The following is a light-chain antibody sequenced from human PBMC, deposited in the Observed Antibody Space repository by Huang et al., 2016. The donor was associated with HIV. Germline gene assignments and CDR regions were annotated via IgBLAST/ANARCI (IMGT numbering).Light chain of an antibody. V-gene: IGKV1-33*01. Sequence: DIQLTQSPSSLSASVGDRVTITCQASQDIDKYLNWYQQKPGKAPKRLIYDASTLETGVPSRYSGDRSGTDFTFTIRSLQPEDIATYYCQQYDLLPYTFGQGTSLEIK. CDR3: QQYDLLPYT. CDR2: DAS. J-gene: IGKJ2*01. CDR1: QDIDKY.